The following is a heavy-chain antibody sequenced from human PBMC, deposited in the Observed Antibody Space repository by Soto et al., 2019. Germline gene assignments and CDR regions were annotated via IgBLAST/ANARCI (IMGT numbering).Heavy chain of an antibody. V-gene: IGHV3-30*18. CDR1: GFTFSSYG. CDR3: AKDFWSGLGFGYYMDV. J-gene: IGHJ6*03. D-gene: IGHD3-3*01. Sequence: GGSLRLSCAASGFTFSSYGMHWVRQAPGKGLEWVAVISYDGSNKYYADSVKGRFTISRDNSKNTLYLQMNSLRAEDTAVYYCAKDFWSGLGFGYYMDVWGKGTTVTVSS. CDR2: ISYDGSNK.